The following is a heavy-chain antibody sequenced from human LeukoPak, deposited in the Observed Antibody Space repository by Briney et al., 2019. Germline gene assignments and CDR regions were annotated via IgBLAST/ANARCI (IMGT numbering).Heavy chain of an antibody. D-gene: IGHD1-26*01. CDR1: GYTFTSYY. CDR3: ARLGSYSYYYYYMDV. CDR2: INPNSGGT. J-gene: IGHJ6*03. Sequence: ASVKVSCKASGYTFTSYYMHWVRQAPGQGLEWMGWINPNSGGTNYAQKFQGRVTMTRDTSISTAYMELSRLRSDDTAVYYCARLGSYSYYYYYMDVWGKGTTVTVSS. V-gene: IGHV1-2*02.